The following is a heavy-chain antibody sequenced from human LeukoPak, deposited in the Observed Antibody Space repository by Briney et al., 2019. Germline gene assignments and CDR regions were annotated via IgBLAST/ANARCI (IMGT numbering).Heavy chain of an antibody. J-gene: IGHJ4*02. V-gene: IGHV1-18*01. CDR1: GYTFTSYG. D-gene: IGHD6-13*01. Sequence: ASVKVSCKASGYTFTSYGISWVRQAPGQGPEWMGWISAYSTYNGNTNYAQKFQGRVTMTTDTSTSTAYMELRSLRSDDAAVYYCARSRSSSWYIGSGIDLDYWGQGTLVTVSS. CDR3: ARSRSSSWYIGSGIDLDY. CDR2: ISAYSTYNGNT.